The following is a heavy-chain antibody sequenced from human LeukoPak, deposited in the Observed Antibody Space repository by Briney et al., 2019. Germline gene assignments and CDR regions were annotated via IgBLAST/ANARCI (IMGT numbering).Heavy chain of an antibody. CDR2: IYYSGST. D-gene: IGHD6-19*01. CDR1: GGSISSSSYY. CDR3: ATGRAVAGTFDY. V-gene: IGHV4-39*07. J-gene: IGHJ4*02. Sequence: PSETLSLTCTVSGGSISSSSYYWGWIRQPPGKGLEWIGSIYYSGSTYYNPSLKSRVTISVDTSKNQFSLKLSSVTAADTAVYYCATGRAVAGTFDYWGQGTLVTVSS.